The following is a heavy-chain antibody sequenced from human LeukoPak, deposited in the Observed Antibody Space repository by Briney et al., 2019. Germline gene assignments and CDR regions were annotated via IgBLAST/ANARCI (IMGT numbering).Heavy chain of an antibody. J-gene: IGHJ4*02. CDR2: IYHTGST. V-gene: IGHV4-59*12. D-gene: IGHD3-22*01. CDR3: AKGGQYYYDSSAHYY. Sequence: SETLSLTCTVSGGSISSYYLSWIRQPPGKGLEWIGYIYHTGSTNYNPSLKSRVTISVDTSKNQFSLKLSSVTAADTAVYFCAKGGQYYYDSSAHYYWGQGILVTVSS. CDR1: GGSISSYY.